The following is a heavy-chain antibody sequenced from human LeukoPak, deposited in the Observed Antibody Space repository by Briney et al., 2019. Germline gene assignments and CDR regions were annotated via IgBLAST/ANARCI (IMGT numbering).Heavy chain of an antibody. CDR2: IYTSGST. CDR3: ARELHKLGIGSGYYYYYYMDV. Sequence: PSETLSLTCTVSGGSISSYYWSWIRQPAGKGLEWIGRIYTSGSTNYNPSLKSRVTISVDTSKNQFSLKLSSVTAADTAVYYCARELHKLGIGSGYYYYYYMDVWGKGTTVTISS. V-gene: IGHV4-4*07. D-gene: IGHD7-27*01. CDR1: GGSISSYY. J-gene: IGHJ6*03.